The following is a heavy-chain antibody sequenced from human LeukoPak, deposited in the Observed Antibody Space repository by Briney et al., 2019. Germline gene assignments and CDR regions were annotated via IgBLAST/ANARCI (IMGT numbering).Heavy chain of an antibody. Sequence: SETLSLTCTVSGGSISTYYWSWIRQPPGKGLEWIGYIYYSGTTDYNPSLKSRVTISVDTSSNQFSLKVSSVTAADTAVYYCAGSSGAYRSFDYWGQGTLVPVSS. CDR3: AGSSGAYRSFDY. D-gene: IGHD1-26*01. V-gene: IGHV4-59*01. CDR1: GGSISTYY. CDR2: IYYSGTT. J-gene: IGHJ4*02.